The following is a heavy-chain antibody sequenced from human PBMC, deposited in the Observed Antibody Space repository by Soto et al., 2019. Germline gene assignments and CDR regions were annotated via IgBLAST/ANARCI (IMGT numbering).Heavy chain of an antibody. D-gene: IGHD5-12*01. J-gene: IGHJ4*02. CDR1: GFSVNNLY. V-gene: IGHV3-53*02. Sequence: DGQVVETGGGLSRPGGSLRLSCAASGFSVNNLYMSWVRQAPGKGLEWVSTISDGGRTYYSDSVKGRFTVSRDSSKNTLSLHMSSLRVEDTAVYYCSRDHTSGGYDFRGPGTLVTVSS. CDR2: ISDGGRT. CDR3: SRDHTSGGYDF.